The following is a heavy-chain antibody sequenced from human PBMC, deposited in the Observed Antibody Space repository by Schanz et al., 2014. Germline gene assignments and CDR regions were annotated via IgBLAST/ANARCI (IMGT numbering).Heavy chain of an antibody. Sequence: EVQLVESGGGLVKPGDSLRLSCAASGFTFSSYTMKWVRQAPGKGLEWVSSISSTSTYLYYADSVKGRFTISRDSARNSLHLQMSSLRAEDTAVYYCARGTPFLCDYWGQGTLVTVSS. J-gene: IGHJ4*02. CDR2: ISSTSTYL. CDR1: GFTFSSYT. V-gene: IGHV3-21*01. CDR3: ARGTPFLCDY. D-gene: IGHD3-16*01.